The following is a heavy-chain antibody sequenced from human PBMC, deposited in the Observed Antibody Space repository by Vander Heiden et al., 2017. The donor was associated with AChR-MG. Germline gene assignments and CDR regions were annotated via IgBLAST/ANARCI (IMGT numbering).Heavy chain of an antibody. CDR3: ASSTPEPMRGGVTSGAFDI. CDR2: IYYSGST. V-gene: IGHV4-31*03. Sequence: QVQLQESGPGLVKPSQTLSLTCTVSGGSISSGGYYWSWIRQHPGKGLEWIGYIYYSGSTYYNPSLKRRVTISVDTSKNQFSLKLSSVTAAETAVYYCASSTPEPMRGGVTSGAFDIWGQGTMVTVSS. D-gene: IGHD3-22*01. J-gene: IGHJ3*02. CDR1: GGSISSGGYY.